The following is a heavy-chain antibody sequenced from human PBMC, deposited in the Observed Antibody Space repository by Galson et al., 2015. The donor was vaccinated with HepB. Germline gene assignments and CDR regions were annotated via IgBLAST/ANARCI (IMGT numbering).Heavy chain of an antibody. V-gene: IGHV4-61*02. Sequence: TLSLTCTVSGGSISSGSYYWSWIRQPAGKGLEWIGRIYTSGSTNYNPSLKSRVTMSVDTSKNQFSLKLSSVTAADTAVYYCARDNVGRSLGYCSSTSCYHYYYYYYMDVWGKGTTVTVSS. CDR2: IYTSGST. J-gene: IGHJ6*03. CDR3: ARDNVGRSLGYCSSTSCYHYYYYYYMDV. D-gene: IGHD2-2*01. CDR1: GGSISSGSYY.